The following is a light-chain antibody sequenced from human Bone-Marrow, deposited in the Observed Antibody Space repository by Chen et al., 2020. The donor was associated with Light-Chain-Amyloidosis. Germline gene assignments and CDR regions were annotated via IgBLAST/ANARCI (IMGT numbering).Light chain of an antibody. CDR3: SSYTITNTLV. Sequence: QCALTQPASVSGLPGQSITISCNGTSSDVGGDNNVSWYQQHPDKAPKLMIYEVTNRPSWVPDRFSGSKSDNTASLTISGLQTEDEADYFCSSYTITNTLVFGSGTRVTVL. J-gene: IGLJ1*01. V-gene: IGLV2-14*01. CDR1: SSDVGGDNN. CDR2: EVT.